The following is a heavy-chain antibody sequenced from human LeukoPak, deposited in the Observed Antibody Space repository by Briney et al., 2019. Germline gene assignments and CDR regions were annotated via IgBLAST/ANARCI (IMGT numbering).Heavy chain of an antibody. CDR2: IWYDGSQK. V-gene: IGHV3-33*01. Sequence: GGSLRLSCAASGYSFSSHGMHWVRQAPGKGLEWVAAIWYDGSQKYYADSVKGRFTISRDNLENTGDLQMNSLRAEDSAVYYCARLYGSKSGYFDYWGPGTLVTVSS. CDR3: ARLYGSKSGYFDY. J-gene: IGHJ4*02. D-gene: IGHD4-23*01. CDR1: GYSFSSHG.